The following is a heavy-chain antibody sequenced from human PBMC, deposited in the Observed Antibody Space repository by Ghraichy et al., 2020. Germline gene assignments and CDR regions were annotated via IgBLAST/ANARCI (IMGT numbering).Heavy chain of an antibody. D-gene: IGHD3-3*01. CDR1: GFTFSSYG. CDR2: ISGSGDST. Sequence: GESLNISCAASGFTFSSYGMNWVRQAPGKGLEWVSAISGSGDSTYYADSVKGRFTISRDNSKNTLFLQMNNLRAEDTAVYYCARGPRTIFGVAIIHVRVPLYSWGQGSLVTVSS. J-gene: IGHJ4*02. V-gene: IGHV3-23*01. CDR3: ARGPRTIFGVAIIHVRVPLYS.